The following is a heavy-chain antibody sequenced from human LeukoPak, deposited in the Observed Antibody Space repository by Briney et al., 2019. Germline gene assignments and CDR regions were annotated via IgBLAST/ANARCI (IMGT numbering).Heavy chain of an antibody. V-gene: IGHV4-4*02. CDR2: IFHSGST. CDR3: ARARSYSSSSLFDY. CDR1: GGSISNDNW. J-gene: IGHJ4*02. D-gene: IGHD6-6*01. Sequence: SETLSLTCSLSGGSISNDNWWSWVRQPPGKGLEWIGEIFHSGSTNYNPSLKSRVTISVDKSKNQSSLKLSSVTAADTAVYYCARARSYSSSSLFDYWGQGTLVTVSS.